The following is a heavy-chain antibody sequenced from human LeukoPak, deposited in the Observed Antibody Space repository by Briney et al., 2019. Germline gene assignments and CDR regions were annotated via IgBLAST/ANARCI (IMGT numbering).Heavy chain of an antibody. CDR1: GGSISSYY. CDR3: ARVGYCSSTSCYILDY. CDR2: IYYSGST. J-gene: IGHJ4*02. D-gene: IGHD2-2*03. Sequence: SETLSLTCTVSGGSISSYYWSWIRQPPGKGLEWIGYIYYSGSTNYNPSLKSRVTISVDTSKNQFSLKLSSVTAADTAVYYCARVGYCSSTSCYILDYWGQGTLVTVSS. V-gene: IGHV4-59*01.